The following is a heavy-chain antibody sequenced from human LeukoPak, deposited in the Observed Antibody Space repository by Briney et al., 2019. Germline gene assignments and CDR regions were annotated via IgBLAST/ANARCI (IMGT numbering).Heavy chain of an antibody. J-gene: IGHJ4*02. V-gene: IGHV1-69*06. CDR1: GGMFNNYA. CDR2: IIPIFGTP. CDR3: AYSSGSFDY. Sequence: ASVKVSCKASGGMFNNYAISWVRQAPGQGLEWMGGIIPIFGTPNYAQKFQGRVTITADKPTSTAYMELSSLRSEDTAVYYCAYSSGSFDYWGQGTLVTVSS. D-gene: IGHD6-25*01.